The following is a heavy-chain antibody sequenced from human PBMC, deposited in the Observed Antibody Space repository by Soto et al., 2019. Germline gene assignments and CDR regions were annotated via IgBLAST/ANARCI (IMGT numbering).Heavy chain of an antibody. CDR1: GFSLSTSGMC. CDR3: ERYYDSSCHGPNAFDI. V-gene: IGHV2-70*01. J-gene: IGHJ3*02. D-gene: IGHD3-22*01. Sequence: SGPTLVNPTQTLTLTCTFSGFSLSTSGMCVSWILQPPGKDLEWLALIDWDDDKYYSTSLKTRLTISKDTSKNQVVLTMTNMDPVETATYYCERYYDSSCHGPNAFDIGGQGTTVTV. CDR2: IDWDDDK.